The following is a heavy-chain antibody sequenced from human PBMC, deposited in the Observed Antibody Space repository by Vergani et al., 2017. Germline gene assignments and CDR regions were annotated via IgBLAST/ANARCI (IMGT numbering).Heavy chain of an antibody. CDR2: ISAYNGNT. Sequence: QVQLLQSGAEVKKPGASVKVSCKASGYTFTSYGISWVRQAPGQGLEWMGWISAYNGNTTYAQKLQGRVTMTTDTSTSTAYMELRSLRSDDTAVYYCARDRDPSYYYGSGSSPEEVRLMDVWGQGTTVTVSS. V-gene: IGHV1-18*04. D-gene: IGHD3-10*01. CDR1: GYTFTSYG. CDR3: ARDRDPSYYYGSGSSPEEVRLMDV. J-gene: IGHJ6*02.